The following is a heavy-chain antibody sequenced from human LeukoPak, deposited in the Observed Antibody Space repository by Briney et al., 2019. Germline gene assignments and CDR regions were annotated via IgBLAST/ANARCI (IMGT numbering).Heavy chain of an antibody. J-gene: IGHJ4*02. CDR3: AKSGWSGWYGDY. Sequence: GGSLRLSCAAFGFIVRSNHINWVRQAPGKGLEWVSITYSGDTTYYADSVKGRFIISRDDSKNTLSLQMNDLRVEDTAVYYCAKSGWSGWYGDYWGQGTLVTVSS. D-gene: IGHD6-19*01. V-gene: IGHV3-66*01. CDR1: GFIVRSNH. CDR2: TYSGDTT.